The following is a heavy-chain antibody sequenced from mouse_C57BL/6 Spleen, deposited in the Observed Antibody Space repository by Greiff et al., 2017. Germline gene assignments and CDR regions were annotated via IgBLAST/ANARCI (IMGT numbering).Heavy chain of an antibody. Sequence: QVHVKQSGPGLVQPSQSLSITCTVSGFSLTSYGVHWVRQSPGKGLEWLGVIWSGGSTDYNAAFISRLSISKDNSKSQVFFKMNSLQAYDTAIYYCATTVVRDYFDYWGQGTTLTVSS. D-gene: IGHD1-1*01. CDR1: GFSLTSYG. J-gene: IGHJ2*01. CDR2: IWSGGST. V-gene: IGHV2-2*01. CDR3: ATTVVRDYFDY.